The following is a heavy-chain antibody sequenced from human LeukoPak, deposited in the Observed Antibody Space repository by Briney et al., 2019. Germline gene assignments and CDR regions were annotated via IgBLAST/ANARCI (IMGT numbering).Heavy chain of an antibody. Sequence: ASVKVSCKVSGYTLTELSMHWVRQAPGKGLEWMGGFDPEDGETIYAQKFQGRVTMTEDTSIDTAYMELSSLRSEDTAVYYCATELLGNLAFDIWGQGTMVTVSS. CDR2: FDPEDGET. CDR1: GYTLTELS. V-gene: IGHV1-24*01. CDR3: ATELLGNLAFDI. J-gene: IGHJ3*02. D-gene: IGHD7-27*01.